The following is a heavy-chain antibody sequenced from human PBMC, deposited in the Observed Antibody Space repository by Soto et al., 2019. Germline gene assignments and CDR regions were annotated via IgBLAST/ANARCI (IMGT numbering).Heavy chain of an antibody. CDR2: INHSGST. J-gene: IGHJ6*02. V-gene: IGHV4-34*01. D-gene: IGHD2-2*02. CDR3: VGYCSSTSCYTARHYYYGMDV. CDR1: GGSFSGYY. Sequence: SETRSLTCAVYGGSFSGYYWSWIRQPPGKGLEWIGEINHSGSTNYNPSLKSRVTISVDTSKNQFSLKLSSVTAADTAVYYCVGYCSSTSCYTARHYYYGMDVWGQGTTVTVSS.